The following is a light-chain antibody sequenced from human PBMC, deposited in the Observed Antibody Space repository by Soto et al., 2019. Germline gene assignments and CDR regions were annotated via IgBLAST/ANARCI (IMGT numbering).Light chain of an antibody. Sequence: DIQMTQSPSSLSASVGDRVTITCRASQTISTYLNWYQQKPGEAPNLLIYAASTLYGGVPSRFSGSGSGTDFALTITSLQAEDFATYYCQQYNSYPTFGQGTKV. J-gene: IGKJ1*01. CDR3: QQYNSYPT. V-gene: IGKV1-39*01. CDR2: AAS. CDR1: QTISTY.